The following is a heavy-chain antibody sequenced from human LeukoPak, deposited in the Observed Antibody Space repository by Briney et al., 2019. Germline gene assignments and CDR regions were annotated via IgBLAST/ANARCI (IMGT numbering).Heavy chain of an antibody. Sequence: PGGSLRLSCAASGFTSSSYWMSWVRQALGKGLGWVANIKQDGSEKYYVDSVKGRFTISRDNAKNSLYLQMNSLRAEDTAVYYCARGRRGLYFDYWGQGTLVTVSS. CDR1: GFTSSSYW. V-gene: IGHV3-7*01. CDR3: ARGRRGLYFDY. J-gene: IGHJ4*02. CDR2: IKQDGSEK. D-gene: IGHD3-10*01.